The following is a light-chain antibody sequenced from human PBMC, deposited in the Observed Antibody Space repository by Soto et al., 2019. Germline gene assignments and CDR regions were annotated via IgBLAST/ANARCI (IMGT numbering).Light chain of an antibody. CDR1: QSVSSY. J-gene: IGKJ1*01. CDR2: GAS. Sequence: EIVFTHSSATLSFARVERATLSCRASQSVSSYLAWYQQKPGQAPRLLIYGASKRATGIPDRFSGSGSGTEFSLTISSLQTDDFATYYCQQYSSHSTFGQGTKVDI. CDR3: QQYSSHST. V-gene: IGKV3-11*01.